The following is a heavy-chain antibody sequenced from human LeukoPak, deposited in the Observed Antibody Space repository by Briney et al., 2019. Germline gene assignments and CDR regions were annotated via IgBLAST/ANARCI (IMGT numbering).Heavy chain of an antibody. J-gene: IGHJ4*02. V-gene: IGHV1-46*01. CDR2: INPSGGST. CDR3: ARARAYHHYFDY. CDR1: GYTFTSYY. Sequence: GASVKVSCKASGYTFTSYYMHWVRQAPGQGLEWMGIINPSGGSTSYAQKFQGRVTMTRDMSTSTVCMELSSLRSEDTAVYYCARARAYHHYFDYWGQGTLVTVSS. D-gene: IGHD3-16*01.